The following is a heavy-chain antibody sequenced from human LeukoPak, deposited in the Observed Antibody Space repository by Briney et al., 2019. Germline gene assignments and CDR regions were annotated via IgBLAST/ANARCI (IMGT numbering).Heavy chain of an antibody. D-gene: IGHD3-3*01. Sequence: SVKVSCKASGGTFSSYAISWVRQAPGQGLEWMGRIIPILGIANYAQKFQGRVTITADKSTSTAYMELSSLRSDDTAVYYCARDRATYYDFWSGYDYWGQGTLVTVSS. CDR1: GGTFSSYA. J-gene: IGHJ4*02. CDR3: ARDRATYYDFWSGYDY. V-gene: IGHV1-69*04. CDR2: IIPILGIA.